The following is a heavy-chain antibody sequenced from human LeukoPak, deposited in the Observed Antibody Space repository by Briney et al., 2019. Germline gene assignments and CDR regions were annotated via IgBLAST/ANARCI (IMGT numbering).Heavy chain of an antibody. CDR1: GGSFSGYY. V-gene: IGHV4-34*01. Sequence: SETLSLTCAVCGGSFSGYYWSWIRQPPGKGLEWIGEINHSGSTNYNPSLKSRVTISVDTSKNQFSLKLSSVTAADTAVYYCARPRATVTTDAFDTWGQGTMVTVSS. D-gene: IGHD4-17*01. CDR2: INHSGST. CDR3: ARPRATVTTDAFDT. J-gene: IGHJ3*02.